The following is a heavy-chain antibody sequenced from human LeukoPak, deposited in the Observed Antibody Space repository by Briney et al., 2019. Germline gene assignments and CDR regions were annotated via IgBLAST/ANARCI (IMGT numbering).Heavy chain of an antibody. CDR3: TTYSGYDHYGMDV. CDR2: IKSKTDGGTT. D-gene: IGHD1-26*01. Sequence: GGSLRLSCAASGFTFSNAWMSWVRQAPGKGLEWVGRIKSKTDGGTTDYAAPVKGRFTISRDDSKNTLYLQMNSLKTEDTAVYYCTTYSGYDHYGMDVWGQGTTVTVSS. V-gene: IGHV3-15*01. CDR1: GFTFSNAW. J-gene: IGHJ6*02.